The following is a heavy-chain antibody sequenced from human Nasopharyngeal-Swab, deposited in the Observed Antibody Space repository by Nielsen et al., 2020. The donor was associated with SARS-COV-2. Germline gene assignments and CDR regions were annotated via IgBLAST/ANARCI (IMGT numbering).Heavy chain of an antibody. CDR3: AKAHGNSWYSSLDY. Sequence: GESLKISCAASGFTFSSYAMSWVRQAPGKGLEWVSIISGSGDTTYYADSVKDRFTISRDNSKNTLYMQTNSLRAEDTAVYYCAKAHGNSWYSSLDYWGQGTLVTVSS. J-gene: IGHJ4*02. CDR1: GFTFSSYA. D-gene: IGHD6-13*01. CDR2: ISGSGDTT. V-gene: IGHV3-23*01.